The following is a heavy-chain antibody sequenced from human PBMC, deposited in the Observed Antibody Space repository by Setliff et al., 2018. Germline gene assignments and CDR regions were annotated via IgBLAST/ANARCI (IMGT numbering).Heavy chain of an antibody. V-gene: IGHV3-48*01. CDR2: ISSSSSTI. D-gene: IGHD3-3*01. CDR3: ARDKTIFLSRYYMDV. Sequence: GGSLRLSCAASGFTFSSYSMNRVRQAPGKGLEWVSYISSSSSTIYYADSVKGRFTISRDNAKNSLYLQMNSLRAEDTAVYYCARDKTIFLSRYYMDVWGKGTTVTVSS. J-gene: IGHJ6*03. CDR1: GFTFSSYS.